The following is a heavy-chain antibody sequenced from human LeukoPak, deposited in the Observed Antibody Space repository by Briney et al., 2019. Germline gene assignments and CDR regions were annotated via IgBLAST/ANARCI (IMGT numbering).Heavy chain of an antibody. CDR1: GGSISSYY. J-gene: IGHJ4*02. CDR2: IYYSGST. CDR3: ARGVHILTGYTGPYFDY. Sequence: SETLSLTCTVSGGSISSYYWSWIRQPPGKGLEWIGYIYYSGSTNYNPSLKSRVTISVDTSKNQFSLKLSSATAADTAVYYCARGVHILTGYTGPYFDYWGQGTLVTVSS. D-gene: IGHD3-9*01. V-gene: IGHV4-59*01.